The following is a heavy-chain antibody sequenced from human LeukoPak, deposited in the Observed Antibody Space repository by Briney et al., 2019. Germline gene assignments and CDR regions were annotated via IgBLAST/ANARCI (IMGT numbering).Heavy chain of an antibody. Sequence: GGSLRLSCAGSGVTFRNYGMHWVRQAPGMRLEWLSAITGSGSNTYYADSAKGRFTISRDNSKNTLYLQMNSLRAEDTAVYYCASRDPCSGGTCYALAYWGQGTLVTVSS. V-gene: IGHV3-23*01. CDR2: ITGSGSNT. CDR1: GVTFRNYG. D-gene: IGHD2-15*01. J-gene: IGHJ4*02. CDR3: ASRDPCSGGTCYALAY.